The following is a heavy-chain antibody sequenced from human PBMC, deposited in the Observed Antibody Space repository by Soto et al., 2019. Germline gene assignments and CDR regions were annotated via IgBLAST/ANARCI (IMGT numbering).Heavy chain of an antibody. Sequence: ASVKVSCEACGDSFTSYGISWVRQAPGQGLEWMGWISAYNGNTNYAQKLQGRVTISVDTSKNQFSLKLSSVTAADTAVYYCARTIAAASYYYMDVWGKGTTVTVSS. D-gene: IGHD6-13*01. CDR1: GDSFTSYG. V-gene: IGHV1-18*01. CDR3: ARTIAAASYYYMDV. CDR2: ISAYNGNT. J-gene: IGHJ6*03.